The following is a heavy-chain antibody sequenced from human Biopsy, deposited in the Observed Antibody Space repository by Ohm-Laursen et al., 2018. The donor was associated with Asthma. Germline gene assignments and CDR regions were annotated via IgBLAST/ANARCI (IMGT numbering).Heavy chain of an antibody. D-gene: IGHD4-23*01. V-gene: IGHV3-53*01. CDR3: ARAYGGSFFSGSFDI. CDR1: GFTFSSYA. CDR2: IYSGGGT. J-gene: IGHJ3*02. Sequence: SLRLSCTAFGFTFSSYALSWVRQAPGKGLEWVSVIYSGGGTYYADSVQGRVTISRDNSENTLSLQMNSLRAEDTAVYYCARAYGGSFFSGSFDIWGQGTMVTVSS.